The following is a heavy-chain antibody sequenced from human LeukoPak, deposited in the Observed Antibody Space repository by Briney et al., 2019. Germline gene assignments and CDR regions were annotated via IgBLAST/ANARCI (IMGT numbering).Heavy chain of an antibody. CDR3: ARGARYLGWFVVGRPPSEYYLDN. D-gene: IGHD3-3*01. Sequence: GKSLRLSCTASGFTFSDYGMHWVRQPPGKGLEWVAIIWYDGSNKTYEDSVKGRFTISRDNSKNTLYLQMNSLRAEDTAVYYCARGARYLGWFVVGRPPSEYYLDNWGQGTQVTVSS. V-gene: IGHV3-33*01. CDR1: GFTFSDYG. J-gene: IGHJ4*02. CDR2: IWYDGSNK.